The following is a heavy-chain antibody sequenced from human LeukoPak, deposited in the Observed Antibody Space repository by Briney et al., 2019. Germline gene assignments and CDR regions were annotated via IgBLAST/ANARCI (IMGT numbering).Heavy chain of an antibody. CDR1: GFTFSSYA. Sequence: GGSLRLSCAASGFTFSSYAMSWVRQAPGKGLEWVGFIRSKAYGGTTEYAASVKGGFTISRDDSKSIAYLQMNSLKTEDTAVYYCTRDQDFWSGYPLKYWGQGTLVTVSS. CDR3: TRDQDFWSGYPLKY. D-gene: IGHD3-3*01. J-gene: IGHJ4*02. V-gene: IGHV3-49*04. CDR2: IRSKAYGGTT.